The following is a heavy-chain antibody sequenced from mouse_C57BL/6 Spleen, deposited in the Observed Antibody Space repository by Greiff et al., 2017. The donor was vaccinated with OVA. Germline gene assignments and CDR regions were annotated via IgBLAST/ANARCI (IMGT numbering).Heavy chain of an antibody. J-gene: IGHJ4*01. CDR1: GYTFTSYW. V-gene: IGHV1-50*01. Sequence: QVQLQQPGAELVKPGASVKLSCKASGYTFTSYWMQWVKQRPGQGLEWIGEIDPSDSYTNYNQKFKGKATLTVDTSSSTAYMQLSSLTSEDSAVYYCARGVPYAMDYWGQGTSVTVSS. CDR2: IDPSDSYT. CDR3: ARGVPYAMDY.